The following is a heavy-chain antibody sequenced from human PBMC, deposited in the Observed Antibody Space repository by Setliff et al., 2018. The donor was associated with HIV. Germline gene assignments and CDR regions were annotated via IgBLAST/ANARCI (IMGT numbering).Heavy chain of an antibody. CDR1: GFSFDDYY. CDR2: VIPNSGKT. Sequence: ASVKVSCKASGFSFDDYYIHWVRQAPGQGLEWMGCVIPNSGKTYYAQEFQGRVTMTSDTSINTAYMEVSWLTSDDTAIYYCARDLAYCSGGSCYRPFIYYFYYMDVWGEGATVTVSS. D-gene: IGHD2-15*01. CDR3: ARDLAYCSGGSCYRPFIYYFYYMDV. J-gene: IGHJ6*03. V-gene: IGHV1-2*02.